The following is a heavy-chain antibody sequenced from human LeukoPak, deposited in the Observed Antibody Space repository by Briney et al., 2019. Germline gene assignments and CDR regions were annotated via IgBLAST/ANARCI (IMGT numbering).Heavy chain of an antibody. CDR3: VLAVDY. Sequence: GGSLRLSCAASGFTFSSYNMHWVRQAPGKGLEWISYISSTSSTIYYADSVKGRLTISRDNAKNLLYLQMNSLRAEDTAVYYCVLAVDYWGQGTLVTVSS. V-gene: IGHV3-48*04. D-gene: IGHD1-26*01. CDR2: ISSTSSTI. J-gene: IGHJ4*02. CDR1: GFTFSSYN.